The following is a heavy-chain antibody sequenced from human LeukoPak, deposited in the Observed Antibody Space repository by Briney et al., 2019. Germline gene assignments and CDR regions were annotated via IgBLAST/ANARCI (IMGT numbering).Heavy chain of an antibody. Sequence: PGESLRLSCAASGFTFSSYGMHWVRQAPGKGLEWVAVIWYDGSNKYYADSVKGRFTISRDNAKNTLYLQMNSLRAEDTAVYYCARGGSGLIDYWGQGTLVIVSS. CDR2: IWYDGSNK. D-gene: IGHD3-16*01. CDR3: ARGGSGLIDY. V-gene: IGHV3-33*01. J-gene: IGHJ4*02. CDR1: GFTFSSYG.